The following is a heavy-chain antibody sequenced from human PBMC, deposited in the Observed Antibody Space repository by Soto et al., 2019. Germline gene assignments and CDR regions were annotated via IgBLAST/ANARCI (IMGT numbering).Heavy chain of an antibody. CDR1: GYTFTSYG. Sequence: QVQLVQSGAEVKKPEASVKVSCKASGYTFTSYGISWVRQAPGQGLEWMGWISAYNGNTNYAQKLQGRVTMTTDTSTSTAYMELRSLRSVDTAVYYCARVRGISVAGARLWFDPWGQGTLVTVSS. J-gene: IGHJ5*02. CDR2: ISAYNGNT. CDR3: ARVRGISVAGARLWFDP. V-gene: IGHV1-18*04. D-gene: IGHD6-19*01.